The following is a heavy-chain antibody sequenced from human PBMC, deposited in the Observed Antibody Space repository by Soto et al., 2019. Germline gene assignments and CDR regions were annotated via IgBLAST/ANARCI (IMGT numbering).Heavy chain of an antibody. V-gene: IGHV3-74*01. CDR2: ICCDGSSE. CDR1: GLTFRTCL. Sequence: GGSLRLSCVASGLTFRTCLMHWVRQAPGKGLEWVARICCDGSSEIYAESVKGRFTISRDNAKNTVYLEMNSLRAEDTAVYYCVRQRSGAFDIWAQGTVVTVSS. J-gene: IGHJ3*02. CDR3: VRQRSGAFDI. D-gene: IGHD3-10*01.